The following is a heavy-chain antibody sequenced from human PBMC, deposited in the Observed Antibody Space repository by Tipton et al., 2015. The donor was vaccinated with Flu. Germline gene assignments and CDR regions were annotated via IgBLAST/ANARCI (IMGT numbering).Heavy chain of an antibody. CDR3: ARGGTLGPTHFHY. CDR2: IYLGGAT. CDR1: GGSIGDDY. D-gene: IGHD1-26*01. V-gene: IGHV4-4*07. Sequence: TLSLTCNFSGGSIGDDYWTWIRQPAGKGLEWIGHIYLGGATTYNPSLKSRVTMSLDTSKNQFSLKLNSVTAADTAVYYCARGGTLGPTHFHYWGQGTLVSVSS. J-gene: IGHJ4*02.